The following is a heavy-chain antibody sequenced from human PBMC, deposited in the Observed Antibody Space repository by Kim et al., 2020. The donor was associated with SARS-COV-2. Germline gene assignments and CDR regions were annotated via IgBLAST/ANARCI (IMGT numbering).Heavy chain of an antibody. V-gene: IGHV3-23*01. J-gene: IGHJ4*02. Sequence: GGSLRLSCVASGFTFTTYTMNWVRQAPGKGLEWVSGISGGGSSTYYADSVKGRFTISRDSSKNTLYLQMNSLRVEDTAVYYCAKEWRETTQTTGGEFFDSWGQGTLVTVSS. D-gene: IGHD4-17*01. CDR2: ISGGGSST. CDR1: GFTFTTYT. CDR3: AKEWRETTQTTGGEFFDS.